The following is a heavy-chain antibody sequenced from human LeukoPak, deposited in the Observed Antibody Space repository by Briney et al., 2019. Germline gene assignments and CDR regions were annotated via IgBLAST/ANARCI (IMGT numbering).Heavy chain of an antibody. Sequence: GRSLRLSCAASGFTFSSYGMHWVRQAPGKGLEWVAVISYDGSNKYYADSVKGRFTISRDNSKNTLYLQMNSLRAEDTAVYYCARASSYYDQTYFFDYWGQGTLVTVSS. CDR1: GFTFSSYG. CDR2: ISYDGSNK. J-gene: IGHJ4*02. V-gene: IGHV3-30*03. D-gene: IGHD3-22*01. CDR3: ARASSYYDQTYFFDY.